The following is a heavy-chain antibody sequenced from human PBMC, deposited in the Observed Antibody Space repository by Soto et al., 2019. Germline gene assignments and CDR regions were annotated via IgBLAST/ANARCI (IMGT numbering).Heavy chain of an antibody. V-gene: IGHV2-5*02. CDR3: AHRPSFCSGGSCYSGFDY. Sequence: QITLKESGPTLVKPTQTLTLTCTFSGFSLSTSGVGVGWIRQPPGKALEWLAPIYWDDDKRYSPSLKSRLTITKDISKNQVVLTMTKMDPVDTATYYCAHRPSFCSGGSCYSGFDYWGQGTLVTVSS. D-gene: IGHD2-15*01. J-gene: IGHJ4*02. CDR1: GFSLSTSGVG. CDR2: IYWDDDK.